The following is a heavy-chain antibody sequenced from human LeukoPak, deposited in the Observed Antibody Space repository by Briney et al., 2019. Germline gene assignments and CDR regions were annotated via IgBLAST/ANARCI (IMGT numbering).Heavy chain of an antibody. CDR3: ARERVTTTAFDI. CDR1: GFTFSSYE. J-gene: IGHJ3*02. Sequence: GGSLRLSCSASGFTFSSYEMNWVRQAPGKGLEWVSYISSSGGTIYYADSVKGRFTISRDNAKNSLYLQMNSLRAEDTAVYYCARERVTTTAFDIWGQGTMVTVSS. D-gene: IGHD5-12*01. CDR2: ISSSGGTI. V-gene: IGHV3-48*03.